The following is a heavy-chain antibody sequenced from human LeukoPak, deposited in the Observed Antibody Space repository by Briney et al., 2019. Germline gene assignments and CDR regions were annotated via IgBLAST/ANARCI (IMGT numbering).Heavy chain of an antibody. CDR1: GGSTSSYY. D-gene: IGHD6-13*01. CDR2: IYYSGST. Sequence: SETLSLTCTVSGGSTSSYYWSWIRQPPGKGLEWIGYIYYSGSTNYNPSLKSRVTISVDTSKNQFSLKLSSVTAADTAVYYCARRIAAAGRWDWFDPWGQGTLVTVSS. J-gene: IGHJ5*02. V-gene: IGHV4-59*08. CDR3: ARRIAAAGRWDWFDP.